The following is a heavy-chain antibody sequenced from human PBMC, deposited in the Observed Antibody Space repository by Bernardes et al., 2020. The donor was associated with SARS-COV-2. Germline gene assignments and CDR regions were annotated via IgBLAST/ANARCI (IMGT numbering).Heavy chain of an antibody. CDR1: GYTLTSYG. V-gene: IGHV1-18*01. D-gene: IGHD2-2*01. Sequence: ASVKVSCKASGYTLTSYGISWVRQAPGQGLEWMGWISAYNGNTNYAQKLQGRVTMTTDTSTSTAYMELRSLRSDDTAVYYCARGGCSSTSCPRGYYYYMDVWGKGTTVTVSS. CDR2: ISAYNGNT. CDR3: ARGGCSSTSCPRGYYYYMDV. J-gene: IGHJ6*03.